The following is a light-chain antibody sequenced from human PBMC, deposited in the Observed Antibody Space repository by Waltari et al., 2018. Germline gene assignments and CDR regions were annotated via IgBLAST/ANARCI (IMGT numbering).Light chain of an antibody. CDR2: SAS. V-gene: IGKV3-15*01. CDR1: QSVGRN. Sequence: EIVVTQSPATLSVSPGERATLSCRASQSVGRNLAWYQQKPGQSPRLLIYSASARATGVPARFSGSGSGTDFTLTISSLQSEDFAVYYCQQYDYWPPLTFGGGTVLEIK. J-gene: IGKJ4*01. CDR3: QQYDYWPPLT.